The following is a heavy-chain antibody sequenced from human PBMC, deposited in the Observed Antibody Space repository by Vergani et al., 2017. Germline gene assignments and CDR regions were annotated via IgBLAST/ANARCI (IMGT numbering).Heavy chain of an antibody. CDR2: IYYSGST. V-gene: IGHV4-39*01. Sequence: QLQLQESGPGLVKPSETLSLTCTVSGGSISSSSYYWGWIRQPPGKGLEWIGSIYYSGSTYYNPSLKSRVTISVDTSKNQFSLKLSSVTAADTAVYYCAGLGCSGGSCYFDLGDYWGQGTLVTVSS. CDR3: AGLGCSGGSCYFDLGDY. D-gene: IGHD2-15*01. CDR1: GGSISSSSYY. J-gene: IGHJ4*02.